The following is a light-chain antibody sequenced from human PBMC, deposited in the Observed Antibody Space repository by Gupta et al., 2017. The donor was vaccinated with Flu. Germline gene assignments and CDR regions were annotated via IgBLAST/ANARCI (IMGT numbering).Light chain of an antibody. CDR3: QAWDSSTAH. CDR1: KLGDKY. V-gene: IGLV3-1*01. Sequence: SYELNQPPSVSVSPEQTASITCSGDKLGDKYACWYQQKPGQSPVLVIYQDSKRPSGIPERFSGSNSGNTATLTIGGTQAMDEADYYCQAWDSSTAHFGTGTKVTVL. J-gene: IGLJ1*01. CDR2: QDS.